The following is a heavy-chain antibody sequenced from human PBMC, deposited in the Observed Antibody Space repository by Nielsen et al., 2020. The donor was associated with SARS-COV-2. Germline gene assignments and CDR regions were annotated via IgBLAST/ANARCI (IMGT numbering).Heavy chain of an antibody. J-gene: IGHJ4*02. Sequence: SETLSLTCTVSGGSISSYYWSWIRQPTGKGLEWIGEINHSGSTNYNPSLKSRVTISVDTSKNQFSLKLSSVTAADTAVYYCARGPYYDSSGYYYYFDYWGQGTLVTVSS. CDR3: ARGPYYDSSGYYYYFDY. V-gene: IGHV4-34*01. D-gene: IGHD3-22*01. CDR2: INHSGST. CDR1: GGSISSYY.